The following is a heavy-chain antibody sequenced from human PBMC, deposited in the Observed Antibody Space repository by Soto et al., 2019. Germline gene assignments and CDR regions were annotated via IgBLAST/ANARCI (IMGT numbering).Heavy chain of an antibody. Sequence: ASVKVSCKASGYTFTSYYMHWVRQAPGQGLEWMGMISANNGNTNYAQKLQGRVTMTTDTSTSTAYMELRSLRSDDTAVYYCARDPPGYCSSTSCHNDAFDIWGQGTMVTVSS. CDR2: ISANNGNT. J-gene: IGHJ3*02. CDR1: GYTFTSYY. V-gene: IGHV1-18*04. D-gene: IGHD2-2*01. CDR3: ARDPPGYCSSTSCHNDAFDI.